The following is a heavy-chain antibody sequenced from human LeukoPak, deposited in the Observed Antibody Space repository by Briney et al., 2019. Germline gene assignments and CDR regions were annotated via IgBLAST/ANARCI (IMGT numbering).Heavy chain of an antibody. D-gene: IGHD2-21*01. Sequence: GSSVKVSCKASGGTFSSYAISWVRQAPGQGLEWMGRIIPILGIANYAQKFQGRVTITADKSTSTAYMELSSLRSEDTAVYYCARLGVDLPGDYWGQGTLVTVSS. CDR2: IIPILGIA. V-gene: IGHV1-69*04. CDR3: ARLGVDLPGDY. J-gene: IGHJ4*02. CDR1: GGTFSSYA.